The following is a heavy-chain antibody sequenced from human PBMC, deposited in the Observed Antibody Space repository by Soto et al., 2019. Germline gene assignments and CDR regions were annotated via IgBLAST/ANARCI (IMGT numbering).Heavy chain of an antibody. CDR1: GFSFEIYW. CDR2: ISPDGSEE. V-gene: IGHV3-7*01. CDR3: AREKWFYDY. D-gene: IGHD3-22*01. Sequence: EVHLVESGGGLVQPGGSLRLSCAASGFSFEIYWMGWVRQAPGKGLEWVANISPDGSEEYYLDSVKGRFTISRDNAKNSVYLQMNSLVGDDTAVYFCAREKWFYDYWGQGTPVTVSS. J-gene: IGHJ4*02.